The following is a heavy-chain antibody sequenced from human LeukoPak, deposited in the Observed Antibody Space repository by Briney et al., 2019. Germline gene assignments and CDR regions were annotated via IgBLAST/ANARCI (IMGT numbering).Heavy chain of an antibody. D-gene: IGHD2-8*01. Sequence: GGSLRLSCAASGFTFSSSSMNWVRQAPGKGLEWVSSISSSSSYIYYADSVKGRFTISRDNAKNSLYLQMNSLRAEDTAVYYCARGRQMVYAIPELDWFDPWGQGTLVTVSS. CDR1: GFTFSSSS. CDR2: ISSSSSYI. J-gene: IGHJ5*02. V-gene: IGHV3-21*01. CDR3: ARGRQMVYAIPELDWFDP.